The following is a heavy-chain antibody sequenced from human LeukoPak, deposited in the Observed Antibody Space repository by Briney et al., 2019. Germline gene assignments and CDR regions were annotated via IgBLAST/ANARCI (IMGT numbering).Heavy chain of an antibody. V-gene: IGHV3-30*04. CDR2: ISFDGSDT. Sequence: PGRSRRLSCAASGFTFSSYAMQWVRQAPGKGLEWVAVISFDGSDTYYAASLKGRFIISRDNSKKTLYLQMNSLRAEDTAVYYCVRGGGITYRSWYYFDYWGQGTLVTVSS. CDR3: VRGGGITYRSWYYFDY. D-gene: IGHD6-13*01. J-gene: IGHJ4*02. CDR1: GFTFSSYA.